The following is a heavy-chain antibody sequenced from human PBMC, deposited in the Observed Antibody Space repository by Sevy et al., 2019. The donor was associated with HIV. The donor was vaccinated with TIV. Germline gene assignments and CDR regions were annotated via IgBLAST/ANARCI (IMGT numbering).Heavy chain of an antibody. J-gene: IGHJ4*02. D-gene: IGHD3-22*01. CDR2: IYYSGST. CDR3: ASRGENTYYYDSSGYYYYFDY. CDR1: GGSVSSGSYY. V-gene: IGHV4-39*01. Sequence: SETLSLTCTVSGGSVSSGSYYWSWIRQPPGKGLEWIGSIYYSGSTYYNPSLKSRVTISVDTSKNQFSLKLSSVTAADTAVYYCASRGENTYYYDSSGYYYYFDYWGQGTLVTVSS.